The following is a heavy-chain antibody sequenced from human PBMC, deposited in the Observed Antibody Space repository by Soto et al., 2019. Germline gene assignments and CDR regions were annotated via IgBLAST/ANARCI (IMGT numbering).Heavy chain of an antibody. D-gene: IGHD1-1*01. V-gene: IGHV1-18*01. Sequence: QVHLVQSGAEVKKPGASVKVSCKGSGYGFTTYGITWVRQAPGQGLEWMAWISAHNGNTNYAQKLQGRATVTRDTSTSTAYMELRSLRSDDTAVYYWARGRYGDYWGQGALVTVSS. CDR1: GYGFTTYG. CDR3: ARGRYGDY. J-gene: IGHJ4*02. CDR2: ISAHNGNT.